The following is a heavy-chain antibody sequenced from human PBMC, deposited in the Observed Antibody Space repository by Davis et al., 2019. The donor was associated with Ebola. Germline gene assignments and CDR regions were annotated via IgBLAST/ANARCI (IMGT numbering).Heavy chain of an antibody. CDR3: AKQESLYGSSDY. CDR1: GYSFTSYW. J-gene: IGHJ4*02. CDR2: IYPGDSDT. Sequence: GESLKTSCKGSGYSFTSYWIGRVRQMPGKGLEWMGIIYPGDSDTRYSPSFEGQVTISVDRSISTAYLQWSSLKASDTAMYYCAKQESLYGSSDYWGQGTLVTVSS. D-gene: IGHD3-22*01. V-gene: IGHV5-51*01.